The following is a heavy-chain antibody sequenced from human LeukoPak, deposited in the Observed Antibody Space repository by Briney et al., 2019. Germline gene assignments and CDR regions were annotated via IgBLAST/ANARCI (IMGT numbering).Heavy chain of an antibody. J-gene: IGHJ3*02. Sequence: PSETLSLTCAVYGGSFSGYYWSWIRQPPGKGLEWIGEINHSGSTNYNLSLKSRVTISVDTSKNQFSLKLSSVTAADTAVYYCARGKRIAMVRGVKPMHAFDIWGQGTMVTVSS. CDR1: GGSFSGYY. D-gene: IGHD3-10*01. CDR2: INHSGST. V-gene: IGHV4-34*01. CDR3: ARGKRIAMVRGVKPMHAFDI.